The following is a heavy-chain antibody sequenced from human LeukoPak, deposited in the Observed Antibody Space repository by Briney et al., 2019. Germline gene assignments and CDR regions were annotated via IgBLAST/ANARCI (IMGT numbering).Heavy chain of an antibody. J-gene: IGHJ6*02. CDR3: ASEDYCTNGVCYTIDYYYGMDV. CDR1: GYTFTSYA. Sequence: ASVKVPCKASGYTFTSYAMHWVRQAPGQRLEWMGWINAGNGNTKYSQKFQGRVTITRDTSASTAYMELSSLRSEDTAVYYCASEDYCTNGVCYTIDYYYGMDVWGQGTTVTVSS. CDR2: INAGNGNT. D-gene: IGHD2-8*01. V-gene: IGHV1-3*01.